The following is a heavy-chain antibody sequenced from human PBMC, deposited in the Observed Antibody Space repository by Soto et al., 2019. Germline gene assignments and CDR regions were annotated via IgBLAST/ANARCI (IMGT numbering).Heavy chain of an antibody. CDR3: ARPAKRIAAAGSLNFDY. Sequence: SVKVSCKASGYTFTGYYMHWVRQAPGQGLEWMGWINPNSGGTNYAQKFQGRVTMTRDTSISTAYMELSRLRSDDTAVYYCARPAKRIAAAGSLNFDYWGQGTLVTVSS. J-gene: IGHJ4*02. CDR1: GYTFTGYY. D-gene: IGHD6-13*01. V-gene: IGHV1-2*02. CDR2: INPNSGGT.